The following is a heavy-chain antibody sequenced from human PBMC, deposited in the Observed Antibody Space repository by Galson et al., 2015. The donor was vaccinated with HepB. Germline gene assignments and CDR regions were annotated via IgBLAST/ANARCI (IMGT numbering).Heavy chain of an antibody. J-gene: IGHJ4*02. CDR2: ITPYNGDI. CDR1: GYTFISHG. V-gene: IGHV1-18*04. CDR3: ARDRTFTSSWKTTDY. Sequence: SVKVSCKASGYTFISHGISWVRQAPGQRLEWMGWITPYNGDIHYAERFQGRVTMTTDPSTSTVYMELTSLRSEDTAVFYCARDRTFTSSWKTTDYWGQGTLVTVTS. D-gene: IGHD6-13*01.